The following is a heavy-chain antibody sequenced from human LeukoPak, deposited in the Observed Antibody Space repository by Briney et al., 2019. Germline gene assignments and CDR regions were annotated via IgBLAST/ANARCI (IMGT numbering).Heavy chain of an antibody. J-gene: IGHJ3*02. CDR1: GYTFTSYG. Sequence: ASVKVSCKASGYTFTSYGISWVRQAPGQGLEWMGWISAYNGNTNYAQKLQGRVTMTTDTSTSTAYMELRSLRSDDTAVYYCARDLWAIIVVADYAFDIWGQGTMVTVSS. CDR3: ARDLWAIIVVADYAFDI. V-gene: IGHV1-18*01. D-gene: IGHD3-22*01. CDR2: ISAYNGNT.